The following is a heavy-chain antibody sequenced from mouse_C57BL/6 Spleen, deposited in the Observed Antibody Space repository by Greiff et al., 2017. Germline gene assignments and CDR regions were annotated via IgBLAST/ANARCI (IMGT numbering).Heavy chain of an antibody. CDR1: GYTFTSYW. Sequence: QVQLQQPGAELVKPGASVKLSCKASGYTFTSYWMHWVKQRPGQGLEWIGMIHPNSGSTNYNEKFKSKATLTVDKSSSTAYMQLSSLTAEDSAVYYCARYGYDEGCAYWGQGTLVTVSA. V-gene: IGHV1-64*01. CDR2: IHPNSGST. CDR3: ARYGYDEGCAY. J-gene: IGHJ3*01. D-gene: IGHD2-2*01.